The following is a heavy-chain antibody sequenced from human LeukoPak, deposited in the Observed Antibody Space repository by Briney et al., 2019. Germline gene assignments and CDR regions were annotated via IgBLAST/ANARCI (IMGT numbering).Heavy chain of an antibody. Sequence: PGGSLRLSCAVSGFTFEDYGMSWVRQGPGKGLEWVAGINWNGIIKRYGDSVRGRFTISRDKATNSLYLQMNSLRKEDTALYYCARGRGRDGYREFDYWGQGTLVTVSS. V-gene: IGHV3-20*04. CDR3: ARGRGRDGYREFDY. J-gene: IGHJ4*02. CDR1: GFTFEDYG. CDR2: INWNGIIK. D-gene: IGHD5-24*01.